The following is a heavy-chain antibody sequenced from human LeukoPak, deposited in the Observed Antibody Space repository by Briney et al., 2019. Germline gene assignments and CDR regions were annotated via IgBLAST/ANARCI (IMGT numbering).Heavy chain of an antibody. V-gene: IGHV3-33*01. CDR3: ARDLGNTMVRGADY. J-gene: IGHJ4*02. Sequence: GGSLRLSCAASGFILSGYGMHWVRQAPGKGLEWVAVIWYDGSKKYYADSVKGRFTISRDNSKNTLYLQMNSLRAEDTAVYYCARDLGNTMVRGADYWGQGTLVAVSS. CDR1: GFILSGYG. CDR2: IWYDGSKK. D-gene: IGHD3-10*01.